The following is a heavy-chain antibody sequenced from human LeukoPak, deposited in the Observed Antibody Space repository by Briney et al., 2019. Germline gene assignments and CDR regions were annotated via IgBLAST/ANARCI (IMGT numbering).Heavy chain of an antibody. CDR3: ARGKENPAFDI. D-gene: IGHD2/OR15-2a*01. CDR1: GGSISSGDCY. J-gene: IGHJ3*02. V-gene: IGHV4-30-4*08. Sequence: SETLSLTCTVSGGSISSGDCYWSWIRQPPGKGLEWIGYIYYSGSTYYNPSLKSRVTISVDTSKNQFSLKLSSVTAADTAVYYCARGKENPAFDIWGQGTMVTVSS. CDR2: IYYSGST.